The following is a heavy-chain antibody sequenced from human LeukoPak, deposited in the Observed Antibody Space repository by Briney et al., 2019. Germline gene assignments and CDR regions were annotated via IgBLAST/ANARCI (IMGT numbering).Heavy chain of an antibody. Sequence: ASVKVSCKASGGTFSSYAINWVRQAPGQGLEWMGGITPMFGTAKYAQKFQGRVTITADESTSTAYMEPSSLRSEDTAVYYCARDSSEFRSLIFHWGQGTLVTVSS. V-gene: IGHV1-69*13. CDR1: GGTFSSYA. CDR3: ARDSSEFRSLIFH. CDR2: ITPMFGTA. J-gene: IGHJ1*01. D-gene: IGHD3-9*01.